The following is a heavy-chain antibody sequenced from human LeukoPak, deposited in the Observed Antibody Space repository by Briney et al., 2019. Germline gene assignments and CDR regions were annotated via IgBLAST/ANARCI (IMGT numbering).Heavy chain of an antibody. CDR3: ARDVYYYDSSGRYYFDY. Sequence: ASETLSLTCTFSGGSISSYYWSWIRQPARKGLEWIGRIHTSGSTNYNPSLKSRVTMSVDTSKNQFSLKLSSVTAADTAVYYCARDVYYYDSSGRYYFDYWGQGTLVTVSS. CDR2: IHTSGST. J-gene: IGHJ4*02. V-gene: IGHV4-4*07. CDR1: GGSISSYY. D-gene: IGHD3-22*01.